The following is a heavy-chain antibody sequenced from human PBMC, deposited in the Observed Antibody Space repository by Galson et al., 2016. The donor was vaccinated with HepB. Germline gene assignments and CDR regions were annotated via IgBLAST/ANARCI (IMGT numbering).Heavy chain of an antibody. V-gene: IGHV4-59*01. Sequence: SETLSLTCTVSGASMSAYYWTWIRQPPGEGLEWIGHIYYSGNTNYNPYLKSRVTISVDTSKNQFSLNLRSVTAADTAVYYCARGEGYNFYWGQGTLVTVSS. CDR1: GASMSAYY. CDR2: IYYSGNT. D-gene: IGHD5-24*01. J-gene: IGHJ4*02. CDR3: ARGEGYNFY.